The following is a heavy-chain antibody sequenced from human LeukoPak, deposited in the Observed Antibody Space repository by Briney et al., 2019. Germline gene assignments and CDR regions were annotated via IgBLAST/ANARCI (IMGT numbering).Heavy chain of an antibody. D-gene: IGHD2-15*01. J-gene: IGHJ4*02. Sequence: GGSLRLSCAASGFTVNSNYMSWVRQAPGKGLEWVSVVYSGDRTYYADSVKGRFTISRDDSTNTLYLLMNSLRAEDTAVYYCARVRYCSGGSCSHFDYWGQGTLVTVSS. CDR1: GFTVNSNY. V-gene: IGHV3-66*01. CDR3: ARVRYCSGGSCSHFDY. CDR2: VYSGDRT.